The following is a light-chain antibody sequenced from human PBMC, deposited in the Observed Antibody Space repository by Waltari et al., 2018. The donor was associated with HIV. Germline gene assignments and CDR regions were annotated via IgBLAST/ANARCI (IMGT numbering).Light chain of an antibody. J-gene: IGKJ1*01. V-gene: IGKV1-5*03. Sequence: DIQMTQSPSTLSASVGDRVTITCRASQSISSWLAWYQQKPGEAPKLLIYKASSLESGVPSRFSGSGSGTEFTLTINSLQPDDLATYYCQQYNNYSRTFGQGTKVEIK. CDR1: QSISSW. CDR3: QQYNNYSRT. CDR2: KAS.